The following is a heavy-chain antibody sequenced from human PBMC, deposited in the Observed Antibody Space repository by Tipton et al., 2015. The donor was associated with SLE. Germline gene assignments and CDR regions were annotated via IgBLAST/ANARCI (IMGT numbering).Heavy chain of an antibody. V-gene: IGHV4-59*04. Sequence: TLSLTCIVSGDSISSYYWSWIRQSPGKGLEWIGSLFYTGTAYYNASLKSRVSISIDTSKNQFSLKLTSVTAADTVVYYCARREAEGYDYYGLDVWGQGTTVTVSS. CDR2: LFYTGTA. CDR1: GDSISSYY. CDR3: ARREAEGYDYYGLDV. J-gene: IGHJ6*02.